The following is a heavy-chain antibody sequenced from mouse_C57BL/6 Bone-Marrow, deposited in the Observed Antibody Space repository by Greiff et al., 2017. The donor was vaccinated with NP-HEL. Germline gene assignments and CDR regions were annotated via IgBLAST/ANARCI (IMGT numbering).Heavy chain of an antibody. V-gene: IGHV1-72*01. D-gene: IGHD1-1*01. CDR1: GYTFTSYW. CDR3: ARSVTVVATRYYAMDY. Sequence: QVHVKQPGAELVKPGASVKLSCKASGYTFTSYWMHWVKQRPGRGLEWIGRIDPNSGGTKYNEKFKSKATLTVDKPSSTAYMQLSSLTSEDSAVYYCARSVTVVATRYYAMDYWGQGTSVTVSS. CDR2: IDPNSGGT. J-gene: IGHJ4*01.